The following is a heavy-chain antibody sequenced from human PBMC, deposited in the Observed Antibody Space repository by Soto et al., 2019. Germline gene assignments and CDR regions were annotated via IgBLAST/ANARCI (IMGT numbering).Heavy chain of an antibody. CDR2: ISPHNRNT. D-gene: IGHD3-9*01. V-gene: IGHV1-18*01. CDR3: ARDEGGYDILTGYYKAHHFDQ. Sequence: QVQLVQSGAEVKRPGDSVKVSCQASGYTFGHFYITWVRQAPGQGLEWMGAISPHNRNTNYAEKFRGRVTMTTDTCTTTAYMEWRSLRSDDTAVYYCARDEGGYDILTGYYKAHHFDQWGQGALVTVSS. J-gene: IGHJ4*02. CDR1: GYTFGHFY.